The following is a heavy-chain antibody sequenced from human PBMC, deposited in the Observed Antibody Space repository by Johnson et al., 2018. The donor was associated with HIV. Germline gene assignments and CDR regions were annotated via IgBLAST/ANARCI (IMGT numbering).Heavy chain of an antibody. CDR1: GFTFDDHG. V-gene: IGHV3-30*02. CDR2: IRYDGSNK. CDR3: ARALKRIAAADDALDI. D-gene: IGHD6-13*01. J-gene: IGHJ3*02. Sequence: QVQLVESGGGVVRPGGSLRLSCAASGFTFDDHGMSWVRQAPGKGLEWVAFIRYDGSNKYYADSVKGRFTISRDNSKNTLYLQMNSLRAEDTAVYYCARALKRIAAADDALDIWGQGTMVIVSS.